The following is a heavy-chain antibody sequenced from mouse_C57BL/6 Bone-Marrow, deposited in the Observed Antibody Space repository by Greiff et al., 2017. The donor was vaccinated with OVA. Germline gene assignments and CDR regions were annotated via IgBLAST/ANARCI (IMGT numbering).Heavy chain of an antibody. CDR1: GYAFTNYL. CDR2: INPGSGGT. V-gene: IGHV1-54*01. Sequence: QVQLKQSGAELVRPGTSVKVSCKASGYAFTNYLIEWVKQRPGQGLEWIGVINPGSGGTHYNEKFKGKATLTADKSSSTADRQLSSLTSEDSAVEVCNYENDAGALYAMDYWGQGTSVTVSS. J-gene: IGHJ4*01. D-gene: IGHD2-4*01. CDR3: NYENDAGALYAMDY.